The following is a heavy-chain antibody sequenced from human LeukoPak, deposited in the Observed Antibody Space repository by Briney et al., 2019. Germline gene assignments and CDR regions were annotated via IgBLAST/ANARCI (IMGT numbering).Heavy chain of an antibody. Sequence: GGSLRLSCAASGFTFSSYAMHWVRQAPGKGLEWVAVISYDGSNKYYADSVKGRFTISRDNSKNTLYLQMNSLRAEDTAVYYCAREKHVDTANAFDIWGQGTMVTVSS. CDR1: GFTFSSYA. CDR3: AREKHVDTANAFDI. D-gene: IGHD5-18*01. V-gene: IGHV3-30-3*01. J-gene: IGHJ3*02. CDR2: ISYDGSNK.